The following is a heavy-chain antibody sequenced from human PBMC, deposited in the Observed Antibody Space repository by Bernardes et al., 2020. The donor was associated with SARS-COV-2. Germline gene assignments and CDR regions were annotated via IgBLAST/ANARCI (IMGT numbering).Heavy chain of an antibody. D-gene: IGHD3-10*01. V-gene: IGHV3-20*01. CDR1: GFTFDDYG. Sequence: GGSLRLSCAASGFTFDDYGMSWVRQAPGKGLVWVSGINWNGGSTGYADSVKGRFTISRDNAKNSLYLQMNSLRAEDTALYHCARVADGSGSYIYHGMDVWGQGTTVTVSS. CDR3: ARVADGSGSYIYHGMDV. J-gene: IGHJ6*02. CDR2: INWNGGST.